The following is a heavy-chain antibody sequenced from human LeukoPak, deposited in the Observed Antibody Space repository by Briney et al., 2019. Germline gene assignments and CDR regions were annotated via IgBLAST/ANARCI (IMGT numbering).Heavy chain of an antibody. CDR3: ARGVGGSKWFDP. V-gene: IGHV4-39*07. CDR2: IYYSGST. Sequence: SETLSLTCTVSGGSISSSSYYWGWIRQPPGKGLEWIGSIYYSGSTYYNPSLKSRVTISVDTSKNQFSLKLSSVTAADTAVYYCARGVGGSKWFDPWGQGTLVTVSS. J-gene: IGHJ5*02. D-gene: IGHD2-15*01. CDR1: GGSISSSSYY.